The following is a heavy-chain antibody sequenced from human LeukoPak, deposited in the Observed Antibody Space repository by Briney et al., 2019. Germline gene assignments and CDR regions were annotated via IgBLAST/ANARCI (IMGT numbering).Heavy chain of an antibody. J-gene: IGHJ4*02. D-gene: IGHD6-6*01. CDR3: ARVGYSSSSIDY. V-gene: IGHV3-20*04. CDR2: INWNGGST. CDR1: GFTFDDYA. Sequence: PGGSLRLSCAASGFTFDDYAMSWVRQVPGKGLEWVSGINWNGGSTGYADSVKGRFTISRDNTKNSLSLQMNSLRAEDTAVYYCARVGYSSSSIDYWGQGTLVTVSS.